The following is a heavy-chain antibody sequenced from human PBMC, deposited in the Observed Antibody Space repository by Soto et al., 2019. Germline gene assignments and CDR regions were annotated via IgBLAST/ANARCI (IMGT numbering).Heavy chain of an antibody. Sequence: SETLSLTCTVSGGSISSGDYYWSWIRQPPGKGLEWIGYIYYSGSTYYNPSLKSRVTISVDTSKNQFSLKLSSVTAADTAVYYCAREGWNYGSGGYNWFDPWGQGTLVTVSS. CDR1: GGSISSGDYY. J-gene: IGHJ5*02. CDR3: AREGWNYGSGGYNWFDP. V-gene: IGHV4-30-4*01. D-gene: IGHD3-10*01. CDR2: IYYSGST.